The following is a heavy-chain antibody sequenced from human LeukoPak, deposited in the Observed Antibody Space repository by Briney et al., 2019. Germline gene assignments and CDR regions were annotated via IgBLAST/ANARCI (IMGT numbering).Heavy chain of an antibody. D-gene: IGHD6-6*01. CDR2: ISASGRST. J-gene: IGHJ3*02. Sequence: PGGSLRLSCVASGFTFDNYAMTWVRQAPGKGLEWVSTISASGRSTYYADSVKGRFTISRDNSKNTLYLQMNSLRAEDTAVYYCAKGESIAIDAFDIWGQGTMVTVSS. CDR1: GFTFDNYA. CDR3: AKGESIAIDAFDI. V-gene: IGHV3-23*01.